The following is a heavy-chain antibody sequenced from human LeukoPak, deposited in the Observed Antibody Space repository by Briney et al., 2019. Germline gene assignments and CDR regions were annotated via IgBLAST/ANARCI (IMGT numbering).Heavy chain of an antibody. J-gene: IGHJ3*02. CDR3: ARDGGFAAAPPDDAFDI. CDR2: INTNTGNP. Sequence: ASVKVSCKASGYTFTSYAMNWVRQAPGQGLEWMGWINTNTGNPTYAQGFTGRFVFSLDTSVSTAYLQISSLKAEDTAVYYCARDGGFAAAPPDDAFDIWGQGTMVTVSS. V-gene: IGHV7-4-1*02. CDR1: GYTFTSYA. D-gene: IGHD3-16*01.